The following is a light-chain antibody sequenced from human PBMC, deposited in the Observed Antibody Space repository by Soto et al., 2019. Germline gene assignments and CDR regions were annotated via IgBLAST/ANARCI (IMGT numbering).Light chain of an antibody. CDR1: SNDVGSYDR. CDR2: EVS. V-gene: IGLV2-18*02. J-gene: IGLJ1*01. CDR3: SSYISTSTSV. Sequence: QSALTQPPSVSGSPGQSVTISCSGTSNDVGSYDRVSWSWYQQSPGTAPKLIIYEVSDRPSGVPDRFSGSKSGDTASLTISGLQAEDEADYYCSSYISTSTSVFGTGTKVTVL.